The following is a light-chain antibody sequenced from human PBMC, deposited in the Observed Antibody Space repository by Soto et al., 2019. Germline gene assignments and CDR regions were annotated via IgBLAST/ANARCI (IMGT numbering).Light chain of an antibody. CDR1: NIGSKS. Sequence: SYELTQPPSVSVAPGQTARITWGGNNIGSKSVHWYQQKPGQAPVLGVYDDSDRPSGIPERFSGSNSGNTATLTISRVEAGDEADYYCQVWDSSSDHVVFGGGTKVTVL. J-gene: IGLJ2*01. CDR3: QVWDSSSDHVV. V-gene: IGLV3-21*02. CDR2: DDS.